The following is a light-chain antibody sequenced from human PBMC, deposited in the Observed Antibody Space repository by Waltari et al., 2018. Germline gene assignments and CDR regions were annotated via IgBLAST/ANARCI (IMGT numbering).Light chain of an antibody. CDR2: AAS. J-gene: IGKJ3*01. Sequence: EIEMTQSPSSLSASVGDRVTITCRASQSISNYLNWYQHKPGTAPKLLIYAASSLQSGVPSRFSGSGSGTDFTLTINSLQPEDFATYSCQQSYRPPFTFGPGTELDVK. V-gene: IGKV1-39*01. CDR3: QQSYRPPFT. CDR1: QSISNY.